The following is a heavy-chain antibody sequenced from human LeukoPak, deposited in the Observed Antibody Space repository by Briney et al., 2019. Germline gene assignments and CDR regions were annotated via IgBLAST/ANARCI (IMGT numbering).Heavy chain of an antibody. D-gene: IGHD3-9*01. CDR3: EVLRYFEPFGQTTND. V-gene: IGHV1-69*06. CDR2: IIPIFGTA. Sequence: SVKVSCKASGGTFSSYAISWVRQAPGQGLEWMGGIIPIFGTANYAQKFQGGVTITADKSTSTAYMELSSLRSEDTAVYYCEVLRYFEPFGQTTNDWGQGTLVTVSS. J-gene: IGHJ4*02. CDR1: GGTFSSYA.